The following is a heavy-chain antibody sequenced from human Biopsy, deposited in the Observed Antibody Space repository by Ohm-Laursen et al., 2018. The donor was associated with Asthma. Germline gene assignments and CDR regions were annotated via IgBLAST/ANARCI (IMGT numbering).Heavy chain of an antibody. V-gene: IGHV4-30-4*01. Sequence: SQTLSLTCPVSGAYIGTPDYHWSWIRQSPGKGLEWIGFVFYSGTTHYSRSLERRVSISIDTATNEFSMKLWSVTPADTAVYSCARVVSYGDIYFGIDVWGPGNTVVVS. CDR1: GAYIGTPDYH. D-gene: IGHD4-17*01. CDR2: VFYSGTT. J-gene: IGHJ6*02. CDR3: ARVVSYGDIYFGIDV.